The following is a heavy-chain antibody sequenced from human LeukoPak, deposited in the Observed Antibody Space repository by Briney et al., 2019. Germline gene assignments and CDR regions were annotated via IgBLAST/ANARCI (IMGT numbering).Heavy chain of an antibody. CDR3: ARDPNYYDSSGYQDY. CDR1: GFTFSSYG. Sequence: GGSLRLPCAASGFTFSSYGMHWVRQTPGKGLEWVAVIWYDGSNKYYADSVKGRFTISRDNSKNTLYLQMNSLRAEDTAVYYCARDPNYYDSSGYQDYWGQGTLVTVSS. J-gene: IGHJ4*02. D-gene: IGHD3-22*01. V-gene: IGHV3-33*01. CDR2: IWYDGSNK.